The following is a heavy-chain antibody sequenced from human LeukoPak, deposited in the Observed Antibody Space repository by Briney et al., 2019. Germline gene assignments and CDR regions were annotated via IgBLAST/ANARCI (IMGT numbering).Heavy chain of an antibody. V-gene: IGHV4-30-2*01. CDR2: IYHSGST. J-gene: IGHJ4*02. CDR1: GGSISSGGYS. Sequence: SSETLSLTCAVSGGSISSGGYSWSWIRQPPGKGLEWIGYIYHSGSTYYNPSLKSRVTISVDRSKNQFSLKLSSVTAADTAVYYCARRPYSSGWYGDFDYWGQGTLVTVSS. D-gene: IGHD6-19*01. CDR3: ARRPYSSGWYGDFDY.